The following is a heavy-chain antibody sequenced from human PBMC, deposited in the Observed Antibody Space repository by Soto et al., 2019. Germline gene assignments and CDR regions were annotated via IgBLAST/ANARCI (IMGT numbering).Heavy chain of an antibody. CDR1: GGSISSGDYY. CDR3: AREKGNYYDSSGYDY. CDR2: IYYSGST. D-gene: IGHD3-22*01. Sequence: QVQLQESGPGLVKPSQTLSLTCTVSGGSISSGDYYWSWIRQPPGKGLEWIGYIYYSGSTYYNPSLKSRVTISVDTSKNQFSLKLSSVTAADTAVYYCAREKGNYYDSSGYDYWGQGTLVTVSS. V-gene: IGHV4-30-4*01. J-gene: IGHJ4*02.